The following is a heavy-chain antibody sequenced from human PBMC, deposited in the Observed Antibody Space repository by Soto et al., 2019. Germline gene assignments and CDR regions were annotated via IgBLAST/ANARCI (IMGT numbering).Heavy chain of an antibody. D-gene: IGHD3-9*01. V-gene: IGHV3-30*18. CDR3: ANLLVKVWY. Sequence: GGSLRLSCAASGFTFSSYGMHWVRQAPGKGLEWVAVISYDGSNKYYADSVKGRFTISRDNSKNTLYLQMNSLRAEDTAVYYCANLLVKVWYWGQGTLVTVSS. CDR1: GFTFSSYG. CDR2: ISYDGSNK. J-gene: IGHJ4*02.